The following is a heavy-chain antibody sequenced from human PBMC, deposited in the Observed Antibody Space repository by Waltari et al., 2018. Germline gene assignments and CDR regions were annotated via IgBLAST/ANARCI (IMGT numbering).Heavy chain of an antibody. CDR1: AGSFSGYY. D-gene: IGHD3-22*01. CDR3: AREEYDSHY. V-gene: IGHV4-34*01. Sequence: QVQLQQWGAGLLKPSETLSLTCAVYAGSFSGYYWSWIRQPPGKGLEWIGEINHRGSTNYNPSLKSRVTISVDTSKNQFSLKLSSGTAADTAVYYCAREEYDSHYWGQGTLVTVSS. J-gene: IGHJ4*02. CDR2: INHRGST.